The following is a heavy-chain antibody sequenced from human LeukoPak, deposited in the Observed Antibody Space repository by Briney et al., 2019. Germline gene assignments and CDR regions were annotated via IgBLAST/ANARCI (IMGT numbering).Heavy chain of an antibody. D-gene: IGHD3-9*01. V-gene: IGHV1-69*13. CDR1: GGTFSSYA. CDR3: ARAKDYDILTGYYESGYYYGMDV. J-gene: IGHJ6*04. CDR2: IIPIFGTA. Sequence: SVKVSCKASGGTFSSYAISWVRQAPGQGLEWMGGIIPIFGTANYAQKFQGRVTITADESTSTAYMELSSLRSEDTAVYYCARAKDYDILTGYYESGYYYGMDVWGRGTTVTVSS.